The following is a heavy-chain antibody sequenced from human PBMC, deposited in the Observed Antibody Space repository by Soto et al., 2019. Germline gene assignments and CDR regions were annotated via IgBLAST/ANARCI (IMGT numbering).Heavy chain of an antibody. CDR1: GFTFSSYL. D-gene: IGHD3-10*01. CDR3: AREGPGITMVRIYYYYYMDV. Sequence: GGSLRLSCAASGFTFSSYLMSWVRQAPGKGLEWVANIKQDGSEKYYVDSVKGRFTISRDNAKNSLYLQMNSLRAEDTAVYYCAREGPGITMVRIYYYYYMDVWGKGTTVTVSS. J-gene: IGHJ6*03. V-gene: IGHV3-7*01. CDR2: IKQDGSEK.